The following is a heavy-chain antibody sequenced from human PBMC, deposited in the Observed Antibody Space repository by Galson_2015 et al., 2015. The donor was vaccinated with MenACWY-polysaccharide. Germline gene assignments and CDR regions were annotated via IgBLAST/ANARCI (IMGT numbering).Heavy chain of an antibody. CDR1: GFTFSSYA. Sequence: SLRLSCAASGFTFSSYAINWVRQAPGKGLEWVAVISYDGSNKYYADSLKGRFTISRDNSKNMLYLQMNSLRAEDTAVYYCARAYCDRTPCYGMDVWGQGTTVTVSS. V-gene: IGHV3-30-3*01. CDR2: ISYDGSNK. J-gene: IGHJ6*02. CDR3: ARAYCDRTPCYGMDV. D-gene: IGHD2/OR15-2a*01.